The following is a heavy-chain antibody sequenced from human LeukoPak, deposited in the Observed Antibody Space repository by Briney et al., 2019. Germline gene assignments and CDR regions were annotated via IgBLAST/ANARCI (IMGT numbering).Heavy chain of an antibody. CDR3: ARFSYYDILTGYPNY. CDR1: GGSFSGYY. J-gene: IGHJ4*02. V-gene: IGHV4-34*01. D-gene: IGHD3-9*01. Sequence: SETLSLTCAVYGGSFSGYYWSWIRQPPGKGLEWIGEINHSGSTNYNPSLKSRVTISVDTSKNQFSLKLSSVTAADTAVYYCARFSYYDILTGYPNYWGQGTLVTVSS. CDR2: INHSGST.